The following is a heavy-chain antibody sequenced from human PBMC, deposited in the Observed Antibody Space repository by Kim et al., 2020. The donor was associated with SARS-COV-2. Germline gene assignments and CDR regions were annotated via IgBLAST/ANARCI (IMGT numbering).Heavy chain of an antibody. CDR3: AKEGVVNTFDY. J-gene: IGHJ4*02. Sequence: KYYADTVKGRFTISSANSKNTLYMQMNSPSAEATAVYSCAKEGVVNTFDYWGQGTLVTVSS. D-gene: IGHD3-22*01. V-gene: IGHV3-33*06. CDR2: K.